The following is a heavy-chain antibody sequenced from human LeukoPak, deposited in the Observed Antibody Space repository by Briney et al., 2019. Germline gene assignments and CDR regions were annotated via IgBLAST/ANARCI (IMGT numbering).Heavy chain of an antibody. CDR2: ISYEGSNK. Sequence: GGSLRLSCAASGFTFSSYGMHWVRQAPGKGLEWVAVISYEGSNKYYADSVKGRFTISRDNSKNTLYLQMNSLRAEDTAVYYCAGSSSWYGGFDPWGQGTLVTVSS. CDR1: GFTFSSYG. CDR3: AGSSSWYGGFDP. J-gene: IGHJ5*02. V-gene: IGHV3-30*03. D-gene: IGHD6-13*01.